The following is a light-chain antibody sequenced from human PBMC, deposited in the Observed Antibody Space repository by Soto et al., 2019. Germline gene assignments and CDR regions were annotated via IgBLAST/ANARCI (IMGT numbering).Light chain of an antibody. V-gene: IGKV3D-15*01. Sequence: EIVRTQYPATLSVSPGERATLSCRASQSVSNNLAWYQQKPGQAPRLLIYGASTRATGIPARFSGSGSGTEFTLTISRLEPEDFAVYYCQQYGCSPRTFGQGTKVDIK. CDR2: GAS. CDR1: QSVSNN. J-gene: IGKJ1*01. CDR3: QQYGCSPRT.